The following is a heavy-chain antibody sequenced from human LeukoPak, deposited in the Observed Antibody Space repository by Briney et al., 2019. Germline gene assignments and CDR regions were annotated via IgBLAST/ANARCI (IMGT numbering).Heavy chain of an antibody. V-gene: IGHV4-30-4*01. Sequence: PSETLSLTCTVSGGSISSGDYYWSWIRQPPGKGQEWIGYIYYSGSTYYNPSLKSRVTISVDTSKNQFSLKLSSVTAADTAVYYCARGESKGTYYYYYYGMDVWGQGTTVTVSS. CDR2: IYYSGST. CDR3: ARGESKGTYYYYYYGMDV. CDR1: GGSISSGDYY. D-gene: IGHD3-10*01. J-gene: IGHJ6*02.